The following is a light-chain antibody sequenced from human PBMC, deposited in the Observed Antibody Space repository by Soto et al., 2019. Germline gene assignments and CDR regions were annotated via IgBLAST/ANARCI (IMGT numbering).Light chain of an antibody. Sequence: EIVLTQSPGTLSLSPGERATLSCRASQSVSSSYVAWYQHKPGQAPRLLIYGASSRATGIPDRFSGSGSGTDFTLTISRLEPEDFAVYYCQQYGSSPPWTFGQGTQVEIK. V-gene: IGKV3-20*01. J-gene: IGKJ1*01. CDR3: QQYGSSPPWT. CDR1: QSVSSSY. CDR2: GAS.